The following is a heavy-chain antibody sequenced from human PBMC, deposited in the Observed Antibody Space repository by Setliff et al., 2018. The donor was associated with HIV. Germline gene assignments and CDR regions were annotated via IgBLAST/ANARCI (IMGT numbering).Heavy chain of an antibody. CDR1: GYTFTSYA. V-gene: IGHV1-46*01. D-gene: IGHD1-7*01. CDR3: ARVVTGTYDAFDI. Sequence: SVKVSCKASGYTFTSYAIHWVRQAPGQRLEWMGWINPSGGSTSYPQKFQGRVTLTRDTSTNTAYMELSSLRSEDTAVYYCARVVTGTYDAFDIWGQGTMVTVSS. J-gene: IGHJ3*02. CDR2: INPSGGST.